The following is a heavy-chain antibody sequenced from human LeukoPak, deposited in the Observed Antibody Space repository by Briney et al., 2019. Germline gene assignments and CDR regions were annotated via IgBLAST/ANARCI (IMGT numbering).Heavy chain of an antibody. D-gene: IGHD1-26*01. Sequence: QPGGSLRLSCAASGFTFSAYAMSWVRQAPGEGLEWGSTISNGGGMTYYADSVKGRFTISRDNSKNTLYLQMNSLRADDTAVYYCAKYRGAAVNSWHFDLWGRGTLVTVSA. V-gene: IGHV3-23*01. CDR3: AKYRGAAVNSWHFDL. J-gene: IGHJ2*01. CDR1: GFTFSAYA. CDR2: ISNGGGMT.